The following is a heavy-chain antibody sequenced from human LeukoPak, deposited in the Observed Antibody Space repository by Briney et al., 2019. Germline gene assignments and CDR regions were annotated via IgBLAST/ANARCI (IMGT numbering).Heavy chain of an antibody. CDR2: ISAYNGNT. CDR3: ARGKTYYYDSSGYYAFDY. CDR1: GGTFSSYT. D-gene: IGHD3-22*01. J-gene: IGHJ4*02. V-gene: IGHV1-18*01. Sequence: ASVKVSCKASGGTFSSYTISWVRQAPGQGLEWMGWISAYNGNTNYAQKLQGRVTMTTDTSTSTAYMELRSLRSDDTAVYYCARGKTYYYDSSGYYAFDYWGQGTLVTVSS.